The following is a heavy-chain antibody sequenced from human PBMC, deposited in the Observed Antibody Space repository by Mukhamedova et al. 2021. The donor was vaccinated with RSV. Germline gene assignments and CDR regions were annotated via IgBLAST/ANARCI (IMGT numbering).Heavy chain of an antibody. CDR2: IRDSDNTI. CDR3: TRDLRLRGINPCYFYNYMDV. J-gene: IGHJ6*03. D-gene: IGHD3-10*01. V-gene: IGHV3-11*01. Sequence: QIRDSDNTIYYADSVKGRFTISRDNAKNSLYLQMNSLKIEDTAVYYCTRDLRLRGINPCYFYNYMDVWGKGTTVTVSS.